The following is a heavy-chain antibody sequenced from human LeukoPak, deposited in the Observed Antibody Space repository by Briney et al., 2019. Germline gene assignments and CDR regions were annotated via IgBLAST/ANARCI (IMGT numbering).Heavy chain of an antibody. CDR3: ARYIAVVPSKAFDI. CDR2: IYYSART. V-gene: IGHV4-59*05. Sequence: GSLRLSRAASGFTFSDFYMSWIRQPPGKGLVWIGSIYYSARTHYNPSLASRVTISVDTSRNQFSLRLGSVTAADTAVYYCARYIAVVPSKAFDIWGQGTMVTVSS. D-gene: IGHD2-2*01. CDR1: GFTFSDFY. J-gene: IGHJ3*02.